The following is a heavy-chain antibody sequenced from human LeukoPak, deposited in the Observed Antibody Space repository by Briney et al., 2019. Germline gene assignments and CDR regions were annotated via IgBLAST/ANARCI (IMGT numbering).Heavy chain of an antibody. CDR3: AKTPTTSTPQDAFDI. CDR1: GFTFSTYA. J-gene: IGHJ3*02. CDR2: ISGSGDST. D-gene: IGHD2-15*01. Sequence: PGGSLRLSCAASGFTFSTYAMSWARQAPGKGLEWVSVISGSGDSTYYGDSVKGRFTISRDNSKNTLYLQMNSLRAEDTAVYYCAKTPTTSTPQDAFDIWGQGTMVTVSS. V-gene: IGHV3-23*01.